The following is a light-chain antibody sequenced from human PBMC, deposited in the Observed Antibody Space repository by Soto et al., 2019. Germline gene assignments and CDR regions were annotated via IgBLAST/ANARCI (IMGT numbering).Light chain of an antibody. Sequence: ETVMTQSPATLSVSPGERVPLSCRPSQSIGTSLAWYQQRPGQAPRLLIYTASIRATGTPVRFSGIGSGTDFTLTINSLQSEDFVIYYCHQYYAWPLTFGGGTKVEIK. CDR3: HQYYAWPLT. CDR2: TAS. CDR1: QSIGTS. J-gene: IGKJ4*01. V-gene: IGKV3D-15*01.